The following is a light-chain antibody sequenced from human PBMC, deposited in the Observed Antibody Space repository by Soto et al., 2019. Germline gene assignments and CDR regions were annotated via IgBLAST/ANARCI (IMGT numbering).Light chain of an antibody. CDR3: QSYDDSQGGHVI. Sequence: QSVLTQPPSVSGAPGQRVTLSCTGSSSYIGAGYDVHWYQQLPGTAPKLLIYANTNRPSGVPDRFSGSKCGTSASLAITGLQAEDEADYYCQSYDDSQGGHVIFGGGTELTVL. J-gene: IGLJ2*01. CDR1: SSYIGAGYD. CDR2: ANT. V-gene: IGLV1-40*01.